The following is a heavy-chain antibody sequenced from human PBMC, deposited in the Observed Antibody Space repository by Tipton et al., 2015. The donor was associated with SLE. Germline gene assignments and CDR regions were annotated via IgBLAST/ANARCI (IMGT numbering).Heavy chain of an antibody. J-gene: IGHJ4*02. D-gene: IGHD1-26*01. CDR1: GFNFDNYG. CDR2: ISGSGVDP. Sequence: SLRLSCAASGFNFDNYGMSWVRQAPGKGLEWVSAISGSGVDPYYADSVKGRFTISRDNSKNTLYLQMNSLRAEDTAVYYCAKVDGIVGATSDYWGQGTLVTVSS. CDR3: AKVDGIVGATSDY. V-gene: IGHV3-23*01.